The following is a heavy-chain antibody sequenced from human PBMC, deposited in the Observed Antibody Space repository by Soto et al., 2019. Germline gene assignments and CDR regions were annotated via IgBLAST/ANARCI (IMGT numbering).Heavy chain of an antibody. Sequence: QVQLVQSGAEVKKPGSSVKVSCKASGGTLSNYAITWVRQAPGQGLEWMGGIIPLFGSANYAQKFQGRVTITADESTSTAYMALSSLRSEDTAVYYCARVLFGDYWFDPWGQGTLVTVSS. CDR1: GGTLSNYA. J-gene: IGHJ5*02. D-gene: IGHD4-17*01. CDR3: ARVLFGDYWFDP. V-gene: IGHV1-69*01. CDR2: IIPLFGSA.